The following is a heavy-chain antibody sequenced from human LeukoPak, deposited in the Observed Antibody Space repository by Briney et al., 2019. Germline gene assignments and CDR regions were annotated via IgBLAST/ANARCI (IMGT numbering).Heavy chain of an antibody. D-gene: IGHD5-18*01. J-gene: IGHJ4*02. V-gene: IGHV4-59*01. CDR3: ARELGSGYSYGIFDY. CDR2: IYYSGST. Sequence: SETLSLTCTVSGGSISSYYWSWIRQPPGKGLEWIGYIYYSGSTNYNPSLKSRVTISVDTSKNQFSLKLSSVTAADTAVYYCARELGSGYSYGIFDYWGQGTLVTASS. CDR1: GGSISSYY.